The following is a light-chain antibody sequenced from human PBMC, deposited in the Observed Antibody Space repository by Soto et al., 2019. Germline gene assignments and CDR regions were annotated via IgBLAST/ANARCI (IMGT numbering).Light chain of an antibody. Sequence: ETALTQSPGTLSLSPGETATLSCRASQRVSSKYFTWYQQRPGQAPRLLVFGPSTSATGVPDRFSGSESGTDFTLTITRLEPEDFAVYYCQQFGGTPPVTFGQGTRLEI. CDR1: QRVSSKY. V-gene: IGKV3-20*01. J-gene: IGKJ5*01. CDR2: GPS. CDR3: QQFGGTPPVT.